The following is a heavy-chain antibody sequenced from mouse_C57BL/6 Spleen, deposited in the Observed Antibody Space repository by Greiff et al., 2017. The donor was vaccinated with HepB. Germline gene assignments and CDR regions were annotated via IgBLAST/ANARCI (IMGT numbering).Heavy chain of an antibody. J-gene: IGHJ3*01. D-gene: IGHD1-1*01. CDR3: AREEDYGSSYAWFAY. CDR1: GYSFTDYN. V-gene: IGHV1-39*01. CDR2: INPNYGTT. Sequence: VQLQQSGPELVKPGASVKISCKASGYSFTDYNMNWVKQSNGKSLEWIGVINPNYGTTSYNQKFKGKATLTVDQSSSTAYMQLNSLTSEDSAVYYCAREEDYGSSYAWFAYWGQGTLVTVSA.